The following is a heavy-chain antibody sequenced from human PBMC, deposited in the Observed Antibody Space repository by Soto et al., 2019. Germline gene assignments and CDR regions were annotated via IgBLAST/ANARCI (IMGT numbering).Heavy chain of an antibody. CDR1: CGSINHGGYY. D-gene: IGHD2-21*02. CDR3: ARRPRDVYYYYWMDV. Sequence: TLFLTCAFSCGSINHGGYYLSWVPQHPGKGLEWIGYIYYSGGAYYNPSLKNRVTISVDTSKSQFSLKLSSVTAADTAVYYCARRPRDVYYYYWMDVWGQGTTVTVSS. V-gene: IGHV4-31*11. CDR2: IYYSGGA. J-gene: IGHJ6*02.